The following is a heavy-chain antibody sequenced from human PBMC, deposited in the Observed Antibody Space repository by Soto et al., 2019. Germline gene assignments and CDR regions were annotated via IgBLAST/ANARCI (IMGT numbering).Heavy chain of an antibody. D-gene: IGHD3-22*01. V-gene: IGHV1-69*13. CDR2: IIPIFGTA. J-gene: IGHJ6*02. CDR1: GGTFSSYA. CDR3: ARDILRDYYDSSGYLGYGMDV. Sequence: GASVKVSCKASGGTFSSYAISWVRQAPGQGLEWMGGIIPIFGTANYAQKFQGRVTITADESTSTAYMELSSLRSEDTAVYYCARDILRDYYDSSGYLGYGMDVWGQGTTVTVSS.